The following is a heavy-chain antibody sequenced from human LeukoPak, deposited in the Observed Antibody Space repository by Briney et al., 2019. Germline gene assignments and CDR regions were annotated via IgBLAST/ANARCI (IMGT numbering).Heavy chain of an antibody. CDR2: ISGSGGST. D-gene: IGHD3-22*01. CDR1: GFTFSSYA. Sequence: GGSLRLSCAASGFTFSSYAMSWVRQAPGKGLEWVSAISGSGGSTYYADSVKGRFTISRDNSKNTLYLQMNSLRAEDTAVYYCAKVRIGTDSSGYYYPLDYWGQGTLATVSS. V-gene: IGHV3-23*01. CDR3: AKVRIGTDSSGYYYPLDY. J-gene: IGHJ4*02.